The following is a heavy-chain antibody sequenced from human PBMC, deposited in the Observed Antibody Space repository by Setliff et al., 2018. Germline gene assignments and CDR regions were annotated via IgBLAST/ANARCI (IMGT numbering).Heavy chain of an antibody. CDR2: IYYSGST. CDR1: GYSISSSYY. D-gene: IGHD6-13*01. J-gene: IGHJ4*02. CDR3: ARHDRQQVNFDY. V-gene: IGHV4-39*01. Sequence: PSETLSLTCTVSGYSISSSYYWGWIRQPPGKGLEWIGSIYYSGSTYYNPSLKSRVTISVDTSKNQFSLKLSSVTAADTAVYYCARHDRQQVNFDYWGQGTLVTVSS.